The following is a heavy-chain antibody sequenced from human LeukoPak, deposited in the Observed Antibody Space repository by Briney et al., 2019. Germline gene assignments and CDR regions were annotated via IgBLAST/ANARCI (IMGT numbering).Heavy chain of an antibody. V-gene: IGHV1-46*01. D-gene: IGHD5-12*01. CDR1: GYTFTSYY. J-gene: IGHJ2*01. CDR2: INPSGGST. CDR3: AKDSGYDFQGWYFDL. Sequence: ASVKVSCKASGYTFTSYYMHWVRQAPGQGLEWMGIINPSGGSTSYAQKFQGRVTMTRDMSTSTVYMELSSLRSEDTAVYYCAKDSGYDFQGWYFDLWGRGTLVTVSS.